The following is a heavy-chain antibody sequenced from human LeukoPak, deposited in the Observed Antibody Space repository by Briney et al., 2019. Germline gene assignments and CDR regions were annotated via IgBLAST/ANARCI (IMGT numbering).Heavy chain of an antibody. CDR3: ARWDGYSSSPDY. V-gene: IGHV1-2*02. J-gene: IGHJ4*02. CDR2: INPNSADT. D-gene: IGHD6-13*01. Sequence: ASVKVSCKASGYTFTDFYMHWLRQAPGQGLEWMGWINPNSADTGYAQKFLGRVTMTRDMSISTIYMELTRLRSDDTALYYCARWDGYSSSPDYWGQGTLVTVSS. CDR1: GYTFTDFY.